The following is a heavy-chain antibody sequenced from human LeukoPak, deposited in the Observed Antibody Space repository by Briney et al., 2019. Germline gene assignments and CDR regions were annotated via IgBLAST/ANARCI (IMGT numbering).Heavy chain of an antibody. CDR3: ARIFQGYCSGGSCYIHY. D-gene: IGHD2-15*01. J-gene: IGHJ4*02. CDR2: ISGSGGST. V-gene: IGHV3-23*01. CDR1: GFTFSSYA. Sequence: GGSLRLSCAAYGFTFSSYAMSWVRQAPGKGLEWVSAISGSGGSTYYADPVKGRFTISRDNSKNTLYLQMNSLGAEDTAVYYCARIFQGYCSGGSCYIHYWGQGTLVTVSS.